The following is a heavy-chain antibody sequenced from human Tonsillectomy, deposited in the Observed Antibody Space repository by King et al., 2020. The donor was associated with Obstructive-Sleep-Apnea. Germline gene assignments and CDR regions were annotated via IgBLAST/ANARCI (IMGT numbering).Heavy chain of an antibody. Sequence: VQLVESGGGLVQPGGSLRLSCAASGFTLSSYWMHWGRQAPGKGLVWVSRINSDGSTTNYADSVNGRFTISRDNAKNTLYLQMNSLRAEDTAVYYCARAMRGSFDYWGRGTLVTVPS. V-gene: IGHV3-74*01. D-gene: IGHD3-22*01. CDR1: GFTLSSYW. CDR3: ARAMRGSFDY. CDR2: INSDGSTT. J-gene: IGHJ4*02.